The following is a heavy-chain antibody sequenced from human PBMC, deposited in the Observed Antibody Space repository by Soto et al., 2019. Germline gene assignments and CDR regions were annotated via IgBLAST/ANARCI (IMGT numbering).Heavy chain of an antibody. CDR2: IFYTGTT. Sequence: QLRLQESGPGLVKPSETLSLTCTVSGASISIGGHYWGWIRQPPGKGLEWIGTIFYTGTTYYDPSLRSRLTMSVDPSSNQFSLQLGSVTAADTAVYYCARLLYSSGYYSKNGMDVWGQGTTVTVSS. V-gene: IGHV4-39*01. CDR1: GASISIGGHY. CDR3: ARLLYSSGYYSKNGMDV. J-gene: IGHJ6*02. D-gene: IGHD3-22*01.